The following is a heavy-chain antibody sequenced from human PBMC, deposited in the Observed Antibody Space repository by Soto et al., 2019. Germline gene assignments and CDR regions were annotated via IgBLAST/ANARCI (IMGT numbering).Heavy chain of an antibody. J-gene: IGHJ6*03. CDR1: GGSFSGYY. V-gene: IGHV4-34*01. Sequence: SETLSLTCAVYGGSFSGYYWSWIRQPPGKGLEWIGEINHSGRTNYNPSLKSRVTISGDTSKNQFSLKLSSVTAADTAVYYCARGLEVVVPADSSDYYYMDVWGKGTTVTVSS. D-gene: IGHD2-2*01. CDR2: INHSGRT. CDR3: ARGLEVVVPADSSDYYYMDV.